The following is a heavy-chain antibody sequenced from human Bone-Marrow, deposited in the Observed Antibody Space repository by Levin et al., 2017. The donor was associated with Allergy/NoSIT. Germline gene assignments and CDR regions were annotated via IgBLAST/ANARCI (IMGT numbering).Heavy chain of an antibody. J-gene: IGHJ5*02. Sequence: SGPTLVKPTQTLTLTCNFSGFSFDTSGVGVGWIRQPPGKALEWLALIYWDDDHRYNPFLRGRLTITKDTSQVVLTMTNVDPVDTGTYVCAYRKWTYASNNWFDPWGPGTLVTVSS. CDR1: GFSFDTSGVG. D-gene: IGHD1-26*01. CDR2: IYWDDDH. CDR3: AYRKWTYASNNWFDP. V-gene: IGHV2-5*02.